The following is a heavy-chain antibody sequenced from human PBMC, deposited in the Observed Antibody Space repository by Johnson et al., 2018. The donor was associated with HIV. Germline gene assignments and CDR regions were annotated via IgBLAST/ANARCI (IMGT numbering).Heavy chain of an antibody. CDR2: ISYDGSSK. CDR1: GFTFSSYG. CDR3: AKDKDAFDI. Sequence: QVQLVESGGGVVQPGGSLRLSCAASGFTFSSYGMHWVRQAPGKGLEWVAVISYDGSSKYYADSVKGRFTISRDNSKNTLYLQMNSLRAEDTAVYYCAKDKDAFDIWGQGTMVTVSS. V-gene: IGHV3-30*19. J-gene: IGHJ3*02.